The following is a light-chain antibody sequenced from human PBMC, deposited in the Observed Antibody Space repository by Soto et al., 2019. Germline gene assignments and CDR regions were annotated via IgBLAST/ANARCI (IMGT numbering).Light chain of an antibody. CDR2: AAS. V-gene: IGKV1-8*01. CDR1: QGISSY. J-gene: IGKJ1*01. CDR3: QQYNSYSVT. Sequence: AIRMTQSASSLSASTGDRFTITCRARQGISSYLAWYQQKPGKAPKLLIYAASTLQSGVPSRFSGSGSGTEFTLVISSLQPDDFEPYYCQQYNSYSVTFGQGTKVDI.